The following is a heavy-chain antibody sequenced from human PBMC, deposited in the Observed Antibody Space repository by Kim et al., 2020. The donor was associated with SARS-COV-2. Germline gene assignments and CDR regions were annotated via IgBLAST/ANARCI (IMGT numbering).Heavy chain of an antibody. CDR3: AGRSSSSWYVDY. V-gene: IGHV4-39*01. D-gene: IGHD6-13*01. J-gene: IGHJ4*02. Sequence: YSNPSRKSRVTISVDTSKNQFSLKLSSVTAADTAVYYCAGRSSSSWYVDYWGQGTLVTVSS.